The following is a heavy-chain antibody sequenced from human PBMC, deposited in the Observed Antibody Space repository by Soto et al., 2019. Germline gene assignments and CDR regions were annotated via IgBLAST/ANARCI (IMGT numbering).Heavy chain of an antibody. Sequence: QVQLVQSGAEVKKPGASVKVSCKASGYTFTGYYMHWVRQAPGQGLEWMGWINPNSGDTNYAQKFQGWVTMTRDTSISTAYMELSRLRSDDTAVYYCARESWRGGDGLAWFDPWGQGTLVTVSS. D-gene: IGHD2-21*02. CDR2: INPNSGDT. CDR3: ARESWRGGDGLAWFDP. CDR1: GYTFTGYY. J-gene: IGHJ5*02. V-gene: IGHV1-2*04.